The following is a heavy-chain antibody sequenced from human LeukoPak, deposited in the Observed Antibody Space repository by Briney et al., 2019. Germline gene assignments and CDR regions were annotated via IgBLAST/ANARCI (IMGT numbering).Heavy chain of an antibody. CDR1: GFTFSKYW. CDR3: TRDTGGSGSYPDY. J-gene: IGHJ4*02. CDR2: VKQDGTEK. D-gene: IGHD1-26*01. V-gene: IGHV3-7*01. Sequence: GGSLRLSCEASGFTFSKYWMTWVRQTPGKELEWVANVKQDGTEKYYWDSVTGRFTISRDNAKKSVYLQMNSLRVEDTGLYYCTRDTGGSGSYPDYWGQGTLVTVSS.